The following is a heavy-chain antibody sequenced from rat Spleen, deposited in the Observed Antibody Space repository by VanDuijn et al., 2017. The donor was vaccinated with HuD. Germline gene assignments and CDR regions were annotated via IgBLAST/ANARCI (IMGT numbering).Heavy chain of an antibody. CDR1: GFTFSNYY. CDR3: ATGEHSI. Sequence: EVQMVESGGGLVKPGRSLKLSCAASGFTFSNYYMAWVRQAPTKGLEWFASISPSGGSTYYRDSVKGRFTVSRDNAKSTLYLHMDSLRSEDTATYYCATGEHSIWGQGVMVTVSS. V-gene: IGHV5-25*01. J-gene: IGHJ2*01. CDR2: ISPSGGST. D-gene: IGHD4-3*01.